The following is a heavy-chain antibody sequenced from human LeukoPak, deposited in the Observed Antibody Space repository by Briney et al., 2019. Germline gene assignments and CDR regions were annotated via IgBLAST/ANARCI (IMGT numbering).Heavy chain of an antibody. J-gene: IGHJ4*02. D-gene: IGHD3-22*01. V-gene: IGHV3-30*18. CDR1: GFTLSSYG. CDR2: ISYDGSNR. Sequence: GRSLRLSCAVSGFTLSSYGMYWVRQAPGKGLEWVAVISYDGSNRYYADSVKGRFTISRDNYKNTLYLQMNSLRAEDTAVFYCVKGQRYYYDNSGYYSDYFDYWGQGTLVTVSS. CDR3: VKGQRYYYDNSGYYSDYFDY.